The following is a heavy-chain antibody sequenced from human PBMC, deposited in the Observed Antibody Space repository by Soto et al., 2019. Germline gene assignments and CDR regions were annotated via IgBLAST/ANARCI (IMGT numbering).Heavy chain of an antibody. CDR3: GLLYKRGGMDV. CDR1: GFTFSSYE. Sequence: EVQLVESGGGLVQPGGSLRLSCAASGFTFSSYEMNWVRQAPGKGLEWVSYISSSGSTIYYADSVKGRFTISRDNAKKSLYLQMNSLRAEDTAVYYCGLLYKRGGMDVWGQGTTVTVSS. CDR2: ISSSGSTI. V-gene: IGHV3-48*03. D-gene: IGHD1-1*01. J-gene: IGHJ6*02.